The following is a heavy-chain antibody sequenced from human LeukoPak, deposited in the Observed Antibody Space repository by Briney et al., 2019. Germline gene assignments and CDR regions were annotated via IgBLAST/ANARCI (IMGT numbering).Heavy chain of an antibody. J-gene: IGHJ4*02. CDR3: ARDPSNSSGYHAHFDS. Sequence: ASVKVSCKASGYTFTHHGISWVRQAPGQGLEWMGWISCYNGDTIYAQNVQGRVTMTTDASTGTAYIELRNLRSDDTAMYYCARDPSNSSGYHAHFDSWGQGTLVTVSS. CDR2: ISCYNGDT. CDR1: GYTFTHHG. D-gene: IGHD3-22*01. V-gene: IGHV1-18*01.